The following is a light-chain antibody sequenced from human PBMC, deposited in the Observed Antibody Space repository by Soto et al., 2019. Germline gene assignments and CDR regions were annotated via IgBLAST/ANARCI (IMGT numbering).Light chain of an antibody. CDR2: DAS. Sequence: ILLTQSPAPLSLSPGGKAPLSFRASQSVSSYLAWYQQKPGQAPRLLIYDASNRATGIPARFSGSGSGTDFTLTISSLEPEDFAVYYCQQRSNWWTFGQGTKVDIK. V-gene: IGKV3-11*01. CDR1: QSVSSY. J-gene: IGKJ1*01. CDR3: QQRSNWWT.